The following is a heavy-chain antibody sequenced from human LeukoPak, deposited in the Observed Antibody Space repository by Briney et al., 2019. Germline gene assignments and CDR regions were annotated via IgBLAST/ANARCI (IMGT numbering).Heavy chain of an antibody. J-gene: IGHJ5*02. D-gene: IGHD2-2*01. CDR2: IRNNGRTI. CDR3: ATLEDIVVVPAAPLHWFDP. CDR1: GFTFSNYS. Sequence: GGSLRLSCAASGFTFSNYSMNWVRQAPGKGLEWVSCIRNNGRTIYYADSVKGRFTVSRDNAKNSLYLQMNSLRAEDTAVYYCATLEDIVVVPAAPLHWFDPWGQGTLVTVSS. V-gene: IGHV3-48*01.